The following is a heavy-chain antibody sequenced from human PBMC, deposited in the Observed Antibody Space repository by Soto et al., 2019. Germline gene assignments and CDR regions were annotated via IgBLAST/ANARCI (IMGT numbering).Heavy chain of an antibody. CDR3: ASVALARQHDYGDYEEEGWFAP. CDR2: IYYSGST. J-gene: IGHJ5*02. V-gene: IGHV4-31*03. Sequence: QVQLQESGPGLVKPSQTLSLTCTVSGGSISSGGYYWSWIRQHPGKGLEWIGDIYYSGSTYYNPSLTSRVIISVDTYKNQFSLKLSSVSAADTAVYYCASVALARQHDYGDYEEEGWFAPSGQGTLDTVTT. D-gene: IGHD4-17*01. CDR1: GGSISSGGYY.